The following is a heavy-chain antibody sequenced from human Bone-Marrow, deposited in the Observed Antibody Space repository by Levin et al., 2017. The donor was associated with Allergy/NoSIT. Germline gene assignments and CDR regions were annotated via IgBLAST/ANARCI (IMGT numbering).Heavy chain of an antibody. CDR3: AKCAGWGAGAGAQI. J-gene: IGHJ4*02. V-gene: IGHV3-23*01. CDR1: GFTFSSYA. D-gene: IGHD6-19*01. CDR2: ISGSGTST. Sequence: SCAASGFTFSSYAMSWVRQAPGKGLDWVSAISGSGTSTYYADSVKGRFTISRDKSMTTPYLQMNSLRADDTAVYYCAKCAGWGAGAGAQIWGQRTLVTVSS.